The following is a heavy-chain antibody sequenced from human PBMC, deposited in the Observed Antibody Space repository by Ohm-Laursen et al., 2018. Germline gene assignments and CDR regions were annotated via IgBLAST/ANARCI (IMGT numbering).Heavy chain of an antibody. CDR2: ISGSGGST. CDR1: GFTVSSNY. Sequence: SLRLSCTASGFTVSSNYMSWVRQAPGKGLEWVSAISGSGGSTYYADSVKGRFTISRDNSKNTLYLQMNSLRAEDTAVYYCASQRGSTVITYYFDYWGQGTLVTVSS. V-gene: IGHV3-23*01. CDR3: ASQRGSTVITYYFDY. D-gene: IGHD4-23*01. J-gene: IGHJ4*02.